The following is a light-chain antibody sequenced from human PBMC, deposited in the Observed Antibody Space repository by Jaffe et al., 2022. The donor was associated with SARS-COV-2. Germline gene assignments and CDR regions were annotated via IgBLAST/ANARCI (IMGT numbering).Light chain of an antibody. CDR2: HTS. Sequence: EIVLTQSPGTLSLSPGERATLSCRASQSLSNTYLAWYQQKPGQAPRLLIYHTSTRATGIPDRFSGSGSGTDFTLTISRLEPEDFAVYYCQQYDSSPRTFGLGTRVDIK. CDR3: QQYDSSPRT. CDR1: QSLSNTY. V-gene: IGKV3-20*01. J-gene: IGKJ1*01.